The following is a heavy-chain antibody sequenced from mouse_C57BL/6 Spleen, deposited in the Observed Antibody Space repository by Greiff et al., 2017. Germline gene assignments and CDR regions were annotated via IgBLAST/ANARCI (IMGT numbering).Heavy chain of an antibody. CDR2: IYPGDGDT. CDR3: AREGGRQLRLQFAY. CDR1: GYAFSSYW. V-gene: IGHV1-80*01. Sequence: VQLVESGAELVKPGASVKISCKASGYAFSSYWMNWVKQRPGKGLEWIGQIYPGDGDTNYNGKFKGKATLTADKSSSTAYMQLSSLTSEDSAVYVCAREGGRQLRLQFAYWGQGTLVTVSA. D-gene: IGHD3-2*02. J-gene: IGHJ3*01.